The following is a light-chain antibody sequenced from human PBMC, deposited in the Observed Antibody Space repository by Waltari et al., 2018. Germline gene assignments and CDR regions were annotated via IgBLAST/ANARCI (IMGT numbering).Light chain of an antibody. CDR1: SGLSSNV. Sequence: QLVLTQSPSASASLGASVKLTCTLSSGLSSNVIAWLQQQPEKGPRYLMKVTSDGSHSKGDGIPDRFSGSSSGAERYLTISSLQSEDGADYYCQTGGHGTWVFGGGTKLTVL. V-gene: IGLV4-69*01. CDR2: VTSDGSH. CDR3: QTGGHGTWV. J-gene: IGLJ3*02.